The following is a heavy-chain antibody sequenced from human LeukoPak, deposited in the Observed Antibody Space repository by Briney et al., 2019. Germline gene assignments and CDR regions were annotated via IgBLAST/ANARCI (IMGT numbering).Heavy chain of an antibody. Sequence: SETLSLTCAVSGGSISSSNWWSWVRQPPGKGLEWIGEIYHSGSTNYNPSLKSRVTISVDKSKNQFSLKLSSVTAADTAVYYCARGARTYYYDSSGYPYWGQGTLVTVSS. J-gene: IGHJ4*02. CDR3: ARGARTYYYDSSGYPY. D-gene: IGHD3-22*01. CDR1: GGSISSSNW. CDR2: IYHSGST. V-gene: IGHV4-4*02.